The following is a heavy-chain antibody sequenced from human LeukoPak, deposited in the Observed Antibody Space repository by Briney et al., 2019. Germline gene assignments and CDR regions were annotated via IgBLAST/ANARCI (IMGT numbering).Heavy chain of an antibody. CDR2: IYYSGST. CDR3: ARLHTGAIDY. V-gene: IGHV4-39*01. Sequence: PSETLSLTCSVSGGSISSTNYYWGWIRQPPGKGLEGIGSIYYSGSTYYNPSLKSRVTKSVDTAKNQFSLKLSSVTAADTAVYYCARLHTGAIDYWGQGTLVTVSS. J-gene: IGHJ4*02. D-gene: IGHD4/OR15-4a*01. CDR1: GGSISSTNYY.